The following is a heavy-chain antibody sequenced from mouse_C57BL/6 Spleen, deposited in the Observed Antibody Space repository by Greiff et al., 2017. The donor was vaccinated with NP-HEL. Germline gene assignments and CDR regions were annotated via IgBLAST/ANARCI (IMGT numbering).Heavy chain of an antibody. CDR1: GYTFTSYW. V-gene: IGHV1-52*01. CDR2: IDPSDSET. CDR3: ARGHGYYEWFAY. D-gene: IGHD2-3*01. J-gene: IGHJ3*01. Sequence: VQLQQPGAELVRPGSSVKLSCKASGYTFTSYWMHWVKQRPIQGLEWIGNIDPSDSETHYNQKFKDKATLTVDKSSSTAYMQLSSLTSEDSAVYYCARGHGYYEWFAYWGQGTLVTVSA.